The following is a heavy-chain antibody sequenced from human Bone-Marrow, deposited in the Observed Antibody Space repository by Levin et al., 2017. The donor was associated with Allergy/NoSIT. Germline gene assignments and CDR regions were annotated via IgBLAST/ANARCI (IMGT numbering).Heavy chain of an antibody. CDR2: IIPIFGTA. CDR1: GGTFSSYA. CDR3: ARVGVRGYSYGYVDY. D-gene: IGHD5-18*01. J-gene: IGHJ4*02. Sequence: KISCKASGGTFSSYAISWVRQAPGQGLEWMGGIIPIFGTANYAQKFQGRVTITADESTSTAYMELSSLRSEDTAVYYCARVGVRGYSYGYVDYWGQGTLVTVSS. V-gene: IGHV1-69*01.